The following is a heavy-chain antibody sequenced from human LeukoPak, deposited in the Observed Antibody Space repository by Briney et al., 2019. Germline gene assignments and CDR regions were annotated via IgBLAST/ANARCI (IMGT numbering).Heavy chain of an antibody. CDR3: AREPSYSSGWYYRSSNWFDP. CDR2: INPNSGGT. CDR1: GYTFTGYY. Sequence: GASVKVSCKASGYTFTGYYMHWVRQAPGQGLEWMGWINPNSGGTNYAQKLQGRVTMTRDTSISTAYMELSRLRSDDTAVYYCAREPSYSSGWYYRSSNWFDPWGQGTLVTVSS. V-gene: IGHV1-2*02. J-gene: IGHJ5*02. D-gene: IGHD6-19*01.